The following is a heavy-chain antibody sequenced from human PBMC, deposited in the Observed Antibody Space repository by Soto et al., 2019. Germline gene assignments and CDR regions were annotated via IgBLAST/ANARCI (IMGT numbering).Heavy chain of an antibody. CDR2: IIPIFGTA. Sequence: QVQLVQSGAEVKKPGSSVKVSCKASGGTFSSYAISWVRQAPGQGLEWMGGIIPIFGTANYAQKFQGRVTITADESTSTAYMELSSLRSEDTAVYYCARGVAAGTSPYCYYGMDVWGQGTTVTVSS. V-gene: IGHV1-69*12. J-gene: IGHJ6*02. CDR1: GGTFSSYA. D-gene: IGHD6-13*01. CDR3: ARGVAAGTSPYCYYGMDV.